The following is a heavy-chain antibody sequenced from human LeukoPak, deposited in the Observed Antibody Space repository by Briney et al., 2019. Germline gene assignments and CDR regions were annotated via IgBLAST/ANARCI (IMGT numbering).Heavy chain of an antibody. CDR1: GFTFSSYE. J-gene: IGHJ6*04. CDR2: INSSGSTI. Sequence: GGSLRLSCAASGFTFSSYEMNWVRQAPGKGREWVSYINSSGSTIYYTDSVKGRFTISRDNPKNSLYLQMNSLRAEDTAVYYCAELGITMIGGVWGKGTTVTISS. CDR3: AELGITMIGGV. V-gene: IGHV3-48*03. D-gene: IGHD3-10*02.